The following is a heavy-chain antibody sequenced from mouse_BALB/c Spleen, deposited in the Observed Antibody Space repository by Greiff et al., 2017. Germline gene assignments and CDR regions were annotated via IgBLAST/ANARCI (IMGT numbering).Heavy chain of an antibody. Sequence: EVMLVESGGGLVKPGGSLKLSCAASGFTFSSYAMSWVRQTPEKRLEWVASISSGGSTYYPDSVKGRFTISRDNARNILYLQMSSLRSEDTAMYYCAGDYFDYWGQGTTLTVSS. V-gene: IGHV5-6-5*01. CDR1: GFTFSSYA. J-gene: IGHJ2*01. CDR3: AGDYFDY. CDR2: ISSGGST.